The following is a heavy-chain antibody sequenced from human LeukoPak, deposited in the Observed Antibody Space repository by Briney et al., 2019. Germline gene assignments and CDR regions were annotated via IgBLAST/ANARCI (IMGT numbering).Heavy chain of an antibody. J-gene: IGHJ4*02. D-gene: IGHD3-10*01. CDR3: ASYYYGSGSYFDY. CDR2: IYSSGNT. V-gene: IGHV4-39*01. Sequence: SETLSLTCTVSGASISSNNYYWGWVRQPPGKGLEWIGNIYSSGNTYYNASLKSRVTIYIDTPKNQFSLKLSSVTAADTAVYYCASYYYGSGSYFDYWGQGTLVTVSS. CDR1: GASISSNNYY.